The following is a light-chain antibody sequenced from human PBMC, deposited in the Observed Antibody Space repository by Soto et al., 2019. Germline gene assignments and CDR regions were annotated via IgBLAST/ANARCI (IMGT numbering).Light chain of an antibody. J-gene: IGKJ5*01. V-gene: IGKV3-15*01. CDR1: QSIGSN. CDR3: QHYTNWPPIT. Sequence: ILMTQSPVTLSVSPGDSATLSCRASQSIGSNLAWYQQKPSQAPRLLIYAASTRVTGVPGRLSGRGSGTEFTPTISGLLSEDFAIYYCQHYTNWPPITFGQGTRLEIK. CDR2: AAS.